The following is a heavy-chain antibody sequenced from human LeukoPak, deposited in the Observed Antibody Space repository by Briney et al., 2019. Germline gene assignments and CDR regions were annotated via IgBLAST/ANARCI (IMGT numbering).Heavy chain of an antibody. CDR1: GASVSGSNYY. V-gene: IGHV4-39*01. CDR2: IYSSGST. J-gene: IGHJ4*02. CDR3: AKSGGYGLIDY. D-gene: IGHD1-26*01. Sequence: SETLSLTCTVSGASVSGSNYYWGWIRQPPGKGLEWIGNIYSSGSTYYNASLQSRVTISIDTSKNQFSLRLNSVTAADTAMYFCAKSGGYGLIDYWGQGTRVIVSS.